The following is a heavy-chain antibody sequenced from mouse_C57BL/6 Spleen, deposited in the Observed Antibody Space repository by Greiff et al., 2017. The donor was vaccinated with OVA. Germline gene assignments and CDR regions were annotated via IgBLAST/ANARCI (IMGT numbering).Heavy chain of an antibody. CDR2: IYPRSGNT. J-gene: IGHJ2*01. CDR1: GYTFTSYG. D-gene: IGHD2-2*01. Sequence: VQLQQSGAELARPGASVKLSCKASGYTFTSYGISWVKQRTGQGLEWIGEIYPRSGNTYYNEKFKGKATLTADKSSSTAYMELRSLTSEDSAVHFCARNGDGYDGPYFDYWGQGTTLTVSS. V-gene: IGHV1-81*01. CDR3: ARNGDGYDGPYFDY.